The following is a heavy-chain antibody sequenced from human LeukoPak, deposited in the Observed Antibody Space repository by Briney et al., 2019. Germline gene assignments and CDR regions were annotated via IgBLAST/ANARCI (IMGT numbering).Heavy chain of an antibody. Sequence: GGSLRLSGAASGFTFSSYGMPWVRQAPGKGLEWVAVIWYDGSNKYYADSVKGRFTISRDNSKNTLYLQMNSLRAEDTAVYYCARDQGYGDHDGYWGQGTLVTVSS. CDR2: IWYDGSNK. CDR3: ARDQGYGDHDGY. CDR1: GFTFSSYG. V-gene: IGHV3-33*01. J-gene: IGHJ4*02. D-gene: IGHD4-17*01.